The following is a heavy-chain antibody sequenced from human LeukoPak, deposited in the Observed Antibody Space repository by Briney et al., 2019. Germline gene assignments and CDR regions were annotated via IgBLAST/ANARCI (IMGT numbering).Heavy chain of an antibody. D-gene: IGHD2-2*02. CDR1: GGIFSSYA. Sequence: SVKVSCKASGGIFSSYAISWVRQAPGQGLEWMGGIIPIFGTADYAQKFQGRVTITADGSTSTAYMELSSLRSEDTAVYYCATCARNFYCYRFDYWGQGTLVTVSS. J-gene: IGHJ4*02. CDR3: ATCARNFYCYRFDY. V-gene: IGHV1-69*01. CDR2: IIPIFGTA.